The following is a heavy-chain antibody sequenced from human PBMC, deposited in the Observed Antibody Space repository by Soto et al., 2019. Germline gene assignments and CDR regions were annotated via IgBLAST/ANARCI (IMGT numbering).Heavy chain of an antibody. CDR2: IYPGDSDT. CDR3: ATSSTPPLGGYYGMDV. V-gene: IGHV5-51*01. CDR1: GYSFTSYW. D-gene: IGHD6-13*01. Sequence: PGESLKISCKGSGYSFTSYWIGWVRQMPGKGLEWMGIIYPGDSDTRYSPSFQGQVTISADKSISTAYLQWSSLKASDTAMYYCATSSTPPLGGYYGMDVWGQGTTVTVSS. J-gene: IGHJ6*02.